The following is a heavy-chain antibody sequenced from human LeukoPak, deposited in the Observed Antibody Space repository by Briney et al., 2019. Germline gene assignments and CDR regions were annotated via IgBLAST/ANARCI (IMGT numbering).Heavy chain of an antibody. D-gene: IGHD4/OR15-4a*01. CDR2: IYTSGST. CDR1: GGSISSGNYY. CDR3: ARESDLSNYDRTDY. Sequence: SETLSLTCTVSGGSISSGNYYWRWLRQPAGKGLEWLGRIYTSGSTTYNPSLKRRVTISADTSKNQVSLKLSSVTAADTAMYYCARESDLSNYDRTDYWGQGTLVTVSS. J-gene: IGHJ4*02. V-gene: IGHV4-61*02.